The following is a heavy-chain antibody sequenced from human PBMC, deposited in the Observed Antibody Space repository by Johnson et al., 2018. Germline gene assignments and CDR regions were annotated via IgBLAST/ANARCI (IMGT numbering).Heavy chain of an antibody. CDR1: GGSLTDYY. V-gene: IGHV4-34*01. CDR2: INHRGRT. D-gene: IGHD4-17*01. Sequence: QVQLQQWGAGLLKPSETLSLTCAVYGGSLTDYYWSWIRQPPGKGLEWIGEINHRGRTNYNPSLKSRVTMSVATSKKQFSLKLSSVTADDTACYYCASPFSPSTEKDYGDYTPYEYDMDVWGQGTTVTVSS. CDR3: ASPFSPSTEKDYGDYTPYEYDMDV. J-gene: IGHJ6*02.